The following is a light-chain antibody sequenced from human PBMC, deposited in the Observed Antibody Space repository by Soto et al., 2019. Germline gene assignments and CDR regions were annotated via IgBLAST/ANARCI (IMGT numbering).Light chain of an antibody. CDR3: AAWDDSLIGLV. J-gene: IGLJ2*01. CDR1: SSNIGSNT. Sequence: QPVLTQPPSASGTPGQRVTISCSGSSSNIGSNTVNWYQQVPGTAPKLLIYSNNQRPSGVPDRFSGSKSGTSASLAINGLQSEDEADYYCAAWDDSLIGLVFGGGTKLTVL. CDR2: SNN. V-gene: IGLV1-44*01.